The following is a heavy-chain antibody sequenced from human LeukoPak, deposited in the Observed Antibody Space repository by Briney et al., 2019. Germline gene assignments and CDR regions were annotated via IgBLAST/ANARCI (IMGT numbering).Heavy chain of an antibody. CDR3: AKGGHDSSDGLYYYYMDV. J-gene: IGHJ6*03. D-gene: IGHD3-22*01. CDR1: GYSISSGYY. Sequence: SETLSLTCTVSGYSISSGYYWGWIRQPPGKGLEWIGSIYHSGSTHYNPSLKSRVTILVDTSKNQFSLKLRSVTAADTAVYYCAKGGHDSSDGLYYYYMDVWGKGTTVTVSS. CDR2: IYHSGST. V-gene: IGHV4-38-2*02.